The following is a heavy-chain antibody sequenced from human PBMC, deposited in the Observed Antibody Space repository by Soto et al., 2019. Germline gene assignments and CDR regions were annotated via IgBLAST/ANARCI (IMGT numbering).Heavy chain of an antibody. J-gene: IGHJ6*02. CDR3: ASMGVPAARGYYYGMDV. D-gene: IGHD2-2*01. CDR1: GFTFSSYG. Sequence: GGSLRLSCAASGFTFSSYGMHWVRQAPGKGLEWVAVIWYDGSNKYYADSVKGRLTISRDNSKNTLYLQMNSLRAEDTAVYYCASMGVPAARGYYYGMDVWGQGTTVTVSS. CDR2: IWYDGSNK. V-gene: IGHV3-33*01.